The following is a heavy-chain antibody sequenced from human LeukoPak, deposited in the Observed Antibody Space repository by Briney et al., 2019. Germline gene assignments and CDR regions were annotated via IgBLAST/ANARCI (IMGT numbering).Heavy chain of an antibody. CDR2: ISYDGSNK. CDR3: ARAPQGYCSGGSCYSNWFDP. V-gene: IGHV3-30*04. D-gene: IGHD2-15*01. Sequence: GGSLRLSCAASGFTFSSYAMHWVRQAPGKGLEWVAVISYDGSNKYYADSVKGRFTISRDNSKNTLYLQMNSLRAEDTAVYYCARAPQGYCSGGSCYSNWFDPWGQGTLVTVSS. CDR1: GFTFSSYA. J-gene: IGHJ5*02.